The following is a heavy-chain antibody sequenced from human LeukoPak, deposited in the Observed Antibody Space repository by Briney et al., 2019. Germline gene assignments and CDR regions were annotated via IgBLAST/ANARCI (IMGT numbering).Heavy chain of an antibody. J-gene: IGHJ4*02. CDR3: ARVGSSSWYSFDY. CDR1: GYTFTGYY. D-gene: IGHD6-13*01. V-gene: IGHV1-2*06. Sequence: ASVKVSCKTSGYTFTGYYMHWMRQAHGQGLEWMGRIDPNSGGTNYAQNFQGRVTMTRDTSISTAYMELTRLRSDDTAIYYCARVGSSSWYSFDYWGQGTLVTVSS. CDR2: IDPNSGGT.